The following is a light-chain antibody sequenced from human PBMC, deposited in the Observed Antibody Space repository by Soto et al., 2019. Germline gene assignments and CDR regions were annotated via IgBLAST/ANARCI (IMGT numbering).Light chain of an antibody. Sequence: DIVMTQFPLSLPVNPGEPAPIPRRLSQAPLKSNGNIYLDWYLQKPGQSPQLLIYLGSNRASGVPDRFSGSGSGTDFTLKISRVEAEDVGVYYCMQSLETPWTFGQGTKVDIK. CDR2: LGS. V-gene: IGKV2-28*01. J-gene: IGKJ1*01. CDR1: QAPLKSNGNIY. CDR3: MQSLETPWT.